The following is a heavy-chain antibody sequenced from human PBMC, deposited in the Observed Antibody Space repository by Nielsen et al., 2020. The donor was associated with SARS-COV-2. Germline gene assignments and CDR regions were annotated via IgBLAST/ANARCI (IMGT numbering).Heavy chain of an antibody. CDR3: ASLFSSGRHY. V-gene: IGHV4-61*05. J-gene: IGHJ4*02. Sequence: SETLSLTCTVSGGSISSSSYYWSWIRQPPGKGLEWIGNIYDSGSINYNPSLKSRVTISVDTSKNQFSLKLSSVTAADTAVYYCASLFSSGRHYWGQGTLVTVSS. CDR2: IYDSGSI. CDR1: GGSISSSSYY. D-gene: IGHD6-19*01.